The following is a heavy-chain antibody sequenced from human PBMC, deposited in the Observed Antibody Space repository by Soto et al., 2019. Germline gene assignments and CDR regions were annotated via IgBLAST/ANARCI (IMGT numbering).Heavy chain of an antibody. CDR3: GRDLTSNANCSDP. J-gene: IGHJ5*02. V-gene: IGHV4-30-4*01. Sequence: SETLSLTCSVSGDYIHVGGYYWTWIRQRPGKGLEWMGYIYYTGKTYYNPSLESRLTMSVDRSKNQFSLRLTSVTAADTAVYFCGRDLTSNANCSDPWGQGTLVTVSS. D-gene: IGHD2-2*01. CDR1: GDYIHVGGYY. CDR2: IYYTGKT.